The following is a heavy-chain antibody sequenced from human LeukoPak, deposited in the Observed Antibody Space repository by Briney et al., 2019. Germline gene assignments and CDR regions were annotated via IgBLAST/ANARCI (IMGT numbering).Heavy chain of an antibody. CDR1: GYSYTSYC. CDR2: IYPGDSGP. Sequence: GESLKISCKVSGYSYTSYCIGWVRQMPGKGLEWMGIIYPGDSGPTYSPSFQGQVTISVDKSINTAYLQWSSLQASDTAMYYCGMSGDRVPLQDDVFDVWGQGTMVTVS. CDR3: GMSGDRVPLQDDVFDV. V-gene: IGHV5-51*01. J-gene: IGHJ3*01. D-gene: IGHD1-26*01.